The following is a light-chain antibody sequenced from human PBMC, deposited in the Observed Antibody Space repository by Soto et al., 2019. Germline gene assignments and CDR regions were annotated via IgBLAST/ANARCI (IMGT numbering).Light chain of an antibody. J-gene: IGKJ1*01. CDR3: QQYNSLWT. V-gene: IGKV1-5*01. CDR2: DAS. CDR1: QSISSY. Sequence: DIQMTQSPSSVSASVGDRVTITCRASQSISSYLNWYQQKPGKAPKLLIYDASSLESGVPSRFSGSGSGTEFTLTISGLQPDDFATYYCQQYNSLWTFGKGTKVAIK.